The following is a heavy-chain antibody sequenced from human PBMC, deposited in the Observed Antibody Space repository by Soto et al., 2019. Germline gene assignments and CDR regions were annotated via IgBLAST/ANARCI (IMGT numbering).Heavy chain of an antibody. Sequence: EVQLVESGGGLVQPGGSLRLSCAASGFTFSTSWMSWVRQAPGKGLEWVANINQDGSYTYYVQSVRGRFTISRNNVQRALYLQMSSLRDEDTAVDYCASQPVVAASWGQGTLVTVSS. J-gene: IGHJ5*02. CDR2: INQDGSYT. D-gene: IGHD2-2*01. CDR1: GFTFSTSW. V-gene: IGHV3-7*01. CDR3: ASQPVVAAS.